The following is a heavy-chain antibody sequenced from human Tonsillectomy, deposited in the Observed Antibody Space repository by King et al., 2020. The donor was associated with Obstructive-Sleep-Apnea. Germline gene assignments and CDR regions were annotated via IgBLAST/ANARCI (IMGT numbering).Heavy chain of an antibody. CDR1: GFTFSSYG. CDR2: IRYDGRDK. CDR3: AKEGTTGTTGSAFDI. V-gene: IGHV3-30*02. D-gene: IGHD1-1*01. Sequence: VQLVESGGGVVQPGGSLRLSCAASGFTFSSYGMHWVRQAPGKGLEWVAFIRYDGRDKCYADSVKGRFTISRDNSKNTLYLQMNSLRAEDTAVYYCAKEGTTGTTGSAFDIWGQGTMVTVSS. J-gene: IGHJ3*02.